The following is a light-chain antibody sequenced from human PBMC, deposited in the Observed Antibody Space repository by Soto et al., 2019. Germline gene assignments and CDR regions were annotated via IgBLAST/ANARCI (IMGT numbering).Light chain of an antibody. CDR3: QQYNDYSWT. CDR1: QSISAW. CDR2: KAS. Sequence: IQIAQSPSTLSTSVGDGVIINFRASQSISAWLAWYQQKPGKAPRLLVYKASTLEIGVPSRFSGSGSGTEFTLTISSLQPDDVAIYYCQQYNDYSWTFGQGTKVDIK. V-gene: IGKV1-5*03. J-gene: IGKJ1*01.